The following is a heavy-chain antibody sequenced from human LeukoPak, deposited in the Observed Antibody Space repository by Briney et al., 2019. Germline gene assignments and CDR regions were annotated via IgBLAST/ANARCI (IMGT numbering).Heavy chain of an antibody. V-gene: IGHV4-34*01. CDR3: GRGGYYDSSGRHYYFDY. J-gene: IGHJ4*02. Sequence: ASETLSLTCAVYGGSFSGYYWSWIRQPPGKGLEWIGEINHSGSTNYNPSLKSRVTISVDTSKNQFSLKLSSVTAADTAVYYCGRGGYYDSSGRHYYFDYWGQGTLVTVSS. CDR1: GGSFSGYY. CDR2: INHSGST. D-gene: IGHD3-22*01.